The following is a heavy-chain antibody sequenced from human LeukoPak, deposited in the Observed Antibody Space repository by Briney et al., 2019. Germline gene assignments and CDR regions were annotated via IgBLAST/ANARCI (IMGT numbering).Heavy chain of an antibody. CDR3: AKGPAAIGYFQD. V-gene: IGHV3-23*01. CDR1: GFTFSSYA. CDR2: ISGSGGST. J-gene: IGHJ1*01. D-gene: IGHD2-2*01. Sequence: GGSLRLSCAASGFTFSSYAMSWVRQAPGKGLEWVSGISGSGGSTYYADSVRGRFTISRDNSKNTVSLQMNSLRVEDTAIYYCAKGPAAIGYFQDWGQGTLVTVSS.